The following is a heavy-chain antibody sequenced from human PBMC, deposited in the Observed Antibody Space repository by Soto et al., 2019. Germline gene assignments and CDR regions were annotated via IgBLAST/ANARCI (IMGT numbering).Heavy chain of an antibody. J-gene: IGHJ1*01. CDR3: ARVASAGAGSYYDESLQH. CDR2: ISTYNGNT. V-gene: IGHV1-18*01. Sequence: QVQLVQSGAEVKKPGASVKVSCKASGYTFTTYAISWVRLAPGQGLEWMGWISTYNGNTNYAQKLQDRVTMTTDTSTSTAYMELRSLRSDDTAVYYWARVASAGAGSYYDESLQHWGQGTLVTVSS. CDR1: GYTFTTYA. D-gene: IGHD3-10*01.